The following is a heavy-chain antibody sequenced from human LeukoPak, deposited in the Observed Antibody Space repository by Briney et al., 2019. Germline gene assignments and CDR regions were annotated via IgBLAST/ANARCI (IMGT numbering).Heavy chain of an antibody. CDR3: ARTTRASNFDY. CDR1: GGSISSGGYS. Sequence: SETLSLTCTVSGGSISSGGYSWSWIRQPPGKGLEWIGYIYHSGSTYYNPSLKSRVTISVGRSKNQFSLKLSSVTAADTAVYYCARTTRASNFDYWGQGTLVTVSS. CDR2: IYHSGST. V-gene: IGHV4-30-2*01. D-gene: IGHD1-14*01. J-gene: IGHJ4*02.